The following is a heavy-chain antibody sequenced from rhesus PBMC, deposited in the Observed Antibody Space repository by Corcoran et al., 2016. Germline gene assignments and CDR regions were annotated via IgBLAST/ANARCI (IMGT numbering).Heavy chain of an antibody. V-gene: IGHV4-173*01. CDR1: GGSISSNY. CDR3: ARYSNYYGLDS. CDR2: IFGSGGST. J-gene: IGHJ6*01. Sequence: QLQLQESGPGLVKPSETLSLTCAVSGGSISSNYWSWIRQPPGKGLEWIGRIFGSGGSTDYNPSLKIRVTISMDTSKNQFSLKLGSVTAADTAVYYCARYSNYYGLDSWGQGVVITVSS. D-gene: IGHD4-23*01.